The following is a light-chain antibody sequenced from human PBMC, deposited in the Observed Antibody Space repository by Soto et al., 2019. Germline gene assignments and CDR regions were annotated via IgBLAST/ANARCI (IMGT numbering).Light chain of an antibody. Sequence: QSALTQPASVSGSPGQSITISCTGTRHNVGGYNYVSWYQQHPGKGPKLIIFEVSNRPSGISDRFSGSKSGNTAALTISGLQADDESHYYCSSYTSRSTLVFGGGTKVTVL. J-gene: IGLJ2*01. CDR1: RHNVGGYNY. CDR3: SSYTSRSTLV. CDR2: EVS. V-gene: IGLV2-14*01.